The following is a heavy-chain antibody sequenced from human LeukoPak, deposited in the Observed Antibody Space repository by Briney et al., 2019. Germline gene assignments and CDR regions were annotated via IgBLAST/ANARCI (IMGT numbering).Heavy chain of an antibody. Sequence: PSGTLSLTCTVSGGSISSYYWSWIRQPAGKGLEWIGRLYTSGSTNYNPSIKSRVTMSLDTSKNQFSLKLSSVTAADTAVYYCARGDGSRWFGEYPTYYFDYWGQGTLVTVSS. CDR1: GGSISSYY. J-gene: IGHJ4*02. V-gene: IGHV4-4*07. D-gene: IGHD3-10*01. CDR3: ARGDGSRWFGEYPTYYFDY. CDR2: LYTSGST.